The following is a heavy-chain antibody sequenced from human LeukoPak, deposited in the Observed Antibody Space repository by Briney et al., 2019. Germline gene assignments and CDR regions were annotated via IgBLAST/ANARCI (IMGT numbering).Heavy chain of an antibody. D-gene: IGHD1-26*01. CDR3: ARGRAESLYYFDY. CDR2: IIPIFGTA. V-gene: IGHV1-69*05. J-gene: IGHJ4*02. CDR1: GGTFSSYA. Sequence: SVQVSCKASGGTFSSYAISWVRQAPGQGLEWMGGIIPIFGTANYAQKFQGRVTITTNESTSTSYMELSSPRSEDTAVYYCARGRAESLYYFDYWGQGTLVTVSS.